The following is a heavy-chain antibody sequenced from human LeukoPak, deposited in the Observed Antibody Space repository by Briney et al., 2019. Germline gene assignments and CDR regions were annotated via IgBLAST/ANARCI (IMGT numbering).Heavy chain of an antibody. CDR1: GYTFTSYG. D-gene: IGHD2-15*01. J-gene: IGHJ4*02. CDR2: ISAYNGNT. V-gene: IGHV1-18*04. Sequence: ASVKVFCKASGYTFTSYGISWVRQAPGQGLEWMGWISAYNGNTNYAQKLQGRVTMTTDTSTSTAYMELRSLRSDDTAVYYCARDSVCSGDSCYSHYFDYWGQGTLVTVSS. CDR3: ARDSVCSGDSCYSHYFDY.